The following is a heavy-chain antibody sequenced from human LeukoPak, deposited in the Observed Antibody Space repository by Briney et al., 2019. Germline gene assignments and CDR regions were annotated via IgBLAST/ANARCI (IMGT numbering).Heavy chain of an antibody. V-gene: IGHV4-31*03. D-gene: IGHD4-17*01. CDR1: GGSISSGGYC. Sequence: SETLSLTCTVSGGSISSGGYCWSWIRHHPGKGLEWIGYIYYSGSTYYNPSLKSRVTISVDTSKNQFSLKLSSVTAADTAVYYCARYITVTTYYFDYWGQGTLVTVSS. J-gene: IGHJ4*02. CDR3: ARYITVTTYYFDY. CDR2: IYYSGST.